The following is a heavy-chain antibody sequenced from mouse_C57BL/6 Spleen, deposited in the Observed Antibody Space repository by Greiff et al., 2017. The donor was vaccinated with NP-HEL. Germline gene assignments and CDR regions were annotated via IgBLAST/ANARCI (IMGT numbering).Heavy chain of an antibody. CDR1: GYTFTSYW. J-gene: IGHJ3*01. V-gene: IGHV1-64*01. Sequence: QVQLKQPGAELVKPGASVKLSCKASGYTFTSYWMHWVKQRPGQGLEWIGMIHPNSGSTNYNEKFKSKATLTVDKSSSTAYMQLSSLTSEDAAVYYCARIYDGYYVRFAYWGQGTLVTVSA. CDR3: ARIYDGYYVRFAY. D-gene: IGHD2-3*01. CDR2: IHPNSGST.